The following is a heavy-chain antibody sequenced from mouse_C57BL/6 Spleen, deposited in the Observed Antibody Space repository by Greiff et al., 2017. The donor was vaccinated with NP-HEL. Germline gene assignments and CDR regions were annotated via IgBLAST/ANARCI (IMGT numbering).Heavy chain of an antibody. Sequence: LVESGAELVKPGASVKISCKASGYAFSSYWMNWVKQRPGKGLEWIGQIYPGDGDTNYNGKFKGKATLNADKSSSTAYMQLSSLTSEDSAVYFCARGGEITTVVATNAMDYWGQGTSVTVSS. CDR1: GYAFSSYW. CDR2: IYPGDGDT. D-gene: IGHD1-1*01. CDR3: ARGGEITTVVATNAMDY. V-gene: IGHV1-80*01. J-gene: IGHJ4*01.